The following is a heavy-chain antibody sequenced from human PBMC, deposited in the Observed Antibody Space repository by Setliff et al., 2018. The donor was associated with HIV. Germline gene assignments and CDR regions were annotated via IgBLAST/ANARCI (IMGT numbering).Heavy chain of an antibody. V-gene: IGHV4-61*02. D-gene: IGHD6-19*01. Sequence: SETLSLTCTVSGGSIRSDSYYWTWIRQPAGEGLEWIGRIYSSGNANYNPSLESRVTISVDTSKNQFSLKLSSVTAADTAVYYCAREEKLSAVAGTMYYYYAMDVWGQGTTVTVS. CDR2: IYSSGNA. CDR3: AREEKLSAVAGTMYYYYAMDV. CDR1: GGSIRSDSYY. J-gene: IGHJ6*02.